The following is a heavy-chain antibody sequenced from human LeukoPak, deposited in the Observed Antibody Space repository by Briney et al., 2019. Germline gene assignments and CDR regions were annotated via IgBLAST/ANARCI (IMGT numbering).Heavy chain of an antibody. CDR1: GYTLTELS. Sequence: ASVKVSCKVSGYTLTELSMHWVRQAPGKGLEWMGGFDPEDGETIYAQKFQGRVTMTEDTSTDTAYMELSSLRSDDTAVYYCARVVAVAGHFQHWGQGTLVTVSS. V-gene: IGHV1-24*01. D-gene: IGHD6-19*01. CDR2: FDPEDGET. CDR3: ARVVAVAGHFQH. J-gene: IGHJ1*01.